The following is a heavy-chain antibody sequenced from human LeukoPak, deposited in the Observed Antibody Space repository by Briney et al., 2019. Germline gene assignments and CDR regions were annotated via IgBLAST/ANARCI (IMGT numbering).Heavy chain of an antibody. D-gene: IGHD2-15*01. CDR1: GGSFSGYY. J-gene: IGHJ6*03. Sequence: PSETLSLTCAVYGGSFSGYYWGWIRQPPGKGLEWIGSMYSSGSTYYNPSLKSRVTISVDTSKNQFSLKLSSVTAADTAVYYCARVLRYCSGGNCYSGGLGYMDVWGKGTTVTISS. CDR3: ARVLRYCSGGNCYSGGLGYMDV. CDR2: MYSSGST. V-gene: IGHV4-34*01.